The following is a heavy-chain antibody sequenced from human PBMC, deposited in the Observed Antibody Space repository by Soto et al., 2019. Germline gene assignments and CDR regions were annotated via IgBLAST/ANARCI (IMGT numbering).Heavy chain of an antibody. CDR2: IIPILGIA. V-gene: IGHV1-69*08. CDR3: ARDNVDDYILRTPVY. CDR1: GGTFSSYT. D-gene: IGHD3-16*01. Sequence: QVQLVQSGAEVKKPGSSVKVSCKASGGTFSSYTISWVRQAPGQGLEWMGRIIPILGIANYAQKFQGRVTITADKSTSTAYMELSSLRSEDTAVYYCARDNVDDYILRTPVYWGQGTLVTVSS. J-gene: IGHJ4*02.